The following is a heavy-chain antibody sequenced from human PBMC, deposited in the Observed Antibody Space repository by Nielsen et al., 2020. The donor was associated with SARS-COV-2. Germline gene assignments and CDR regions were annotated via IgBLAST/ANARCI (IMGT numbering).Heavy chain of an antibody. CDR3: AKGGYYYMDV. CDR1: GFTFDDYA. J-gene: IGHJ6*03. Sequence: SLKISCAASGFTFDDYAMHWVRQAPGKGLEWVSGISWNSGSIGYADSVKGRFTISRDNAKNSLYLQMNSLRTEDTALYYCAKGGYYYMDVWGKGTTVTVSS. CDR2: ISWNSGSI. V-gene: IGHV3-9*01.